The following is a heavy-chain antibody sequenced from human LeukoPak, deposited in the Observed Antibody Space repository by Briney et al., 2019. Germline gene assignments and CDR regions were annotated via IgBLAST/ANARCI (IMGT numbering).Heavy chain of an antibody. V-gene: IGHV4-34*01. J-gene: IGHJ4*02. CDR1: GGSFSGYY. CDR3: ARLTMVRGVTPYYFDY. Sequence: PSETLSLTCAVYGGSFSGYYWSWIRQPPGKGLEWIGEINHSGSTNYNPSLKSRVTISVDTSKNQFSLKLSSVTAADTAVYYCARLTMVRGVTPYYFDYWGQGTLVTVSS. D-gene: IGHD3-10*01. CDR2: INHSGST.